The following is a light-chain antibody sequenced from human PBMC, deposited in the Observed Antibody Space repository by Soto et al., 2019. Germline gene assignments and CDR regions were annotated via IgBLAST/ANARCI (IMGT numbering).Light chain of an antibody. CDR2: GAS. Sequence: EIVLTQSPGTLSLSPGERATLSCRASQTVSSSYLAWYQQKLGQAPRLLIYGASNRATGIPDRFSGSGSGTDFTLTISRLEPVDFAVYYCQQYGSSPRTFGQGTKVEIK. CDR1: QTVSSSY. V-gene: IGKV3-20*01. CDR3: QQYGSSPRT. J-gene: IGKJ1*01.